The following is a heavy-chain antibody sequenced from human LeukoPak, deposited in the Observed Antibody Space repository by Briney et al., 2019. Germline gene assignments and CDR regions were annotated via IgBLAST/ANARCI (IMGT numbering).Heavy chain of an antibody. V-gene: IGHV3-21*01. Sequence: GGSLRLSCAASGFTFSSYSMNWVRQAPGKGLEWVSSISSSSSYIYYADSVKGRFTISRDNAKNSLYLQMNSLRAEDTAVYYCARPSSGRYLFTAFDYWGQGTLVTVSS. CDR1: GFTFSSYS. J-gene: IGHJ4*02. CDR2: ISSSSSYI. D-gene: IGHD1-26*01. CDR3: ARPSSGRYLFTAFDY.